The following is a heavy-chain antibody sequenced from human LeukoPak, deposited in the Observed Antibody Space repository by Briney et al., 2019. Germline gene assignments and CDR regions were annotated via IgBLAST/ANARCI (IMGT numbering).Heavy chain of an antibody. CDR2: INHSGGT. J-gene: IGHJ6*03. CDR1: GGSFSGNY. CDR3: AREVNYRGSLHMDV. D-gene: IGHD1-7*01. Sequence: PSETLSLTCAVYGGSFSGNYWSWIRQPPGKGLEWIGEINHSGGTNYNPSLKSRVTISVDKSKNQFSLKLSSVTAADTAVYYCAREVNYRGSLHMDVWGKGTTVTVSS. V-gene: IGHV4-34*01.